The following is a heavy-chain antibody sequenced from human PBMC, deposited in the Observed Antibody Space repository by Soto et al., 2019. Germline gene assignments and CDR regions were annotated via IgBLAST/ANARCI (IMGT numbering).Heavy chain of an antibody. Sequence: EVQLVESGGGLVKPGGSLRVSCAASGFTFSNAWMSWVRQAPGKGLEWVGRIKSNTDGGTTDYAAPVKGRFTISRDDSKNTLYLQMNSLKTEDTAVYYCSTDFIVRSVYETFDYWGQGTLVTVSS. CDR1: GFTFSNAW. CDR3: STDFIVRSVYETFDY. V-gene: IGHV3-15*01. CDR2: IKSNTDGGTT. J-gene: IGHJ4*02. D-gene: IGHD2-8*01.